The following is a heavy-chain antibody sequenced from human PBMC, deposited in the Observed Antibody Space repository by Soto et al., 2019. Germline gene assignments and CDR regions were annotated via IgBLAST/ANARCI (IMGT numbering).Heavy chain of an antibody. V-gene: IGHV1-3*01. CDR3: ARGGDDCSTTTCYMIDY. J-gene: IGHJ4*02. CDR2: INAGNAYT. Sequence: ASVNVSCKASGYTFTNYAMHWVRQAPGQRLEGMGWINAGNAYTKYSQKFQGRVTITTDTYATTAYMEVSGLTPEDTAVYYCARGGDDCSTTTCYMIDYWGQGALVTGSS. D-gene: IGHD2-2*02. CDR1: GYTFTNYA.